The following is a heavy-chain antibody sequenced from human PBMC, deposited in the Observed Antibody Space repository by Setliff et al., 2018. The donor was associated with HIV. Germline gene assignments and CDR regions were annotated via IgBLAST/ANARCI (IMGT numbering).Heavy chain of an antibody. D-gene: IGHD5-12*01. J-gene: IGHJ4*02. CDR1: GYAITSGFY. CDR2: IYHSGTT. CDR3: ARLGAEDFSDYDWVDY. V-gene: IGHV4-38-2*01. Sequence: PSETLSLTCAVSGYAITSGFYWGWIRQPPGKGLEWIGSIYHSGTTNYNSSLKSRVTISVDTSKNQFSLNLNSVTAADTAVYYCARLGAEDFSDYDWVDYWGQGTLVTVSS.